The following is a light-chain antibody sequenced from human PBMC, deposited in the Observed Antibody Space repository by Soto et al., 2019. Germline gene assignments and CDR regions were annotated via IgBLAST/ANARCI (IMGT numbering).Light chain of an antibody. V-gene: IGKV1-39*01. CDR1: QSISSY. CDR3: QQSYSTPIT. Sequence: IQRTQSPSSLSASVGDRVTITCRASQSISSYLNWYQQKPGRAPKLLIYAASSLQSGVPSRFSGSGSGTDFTLTISSLQPEDFETYDCQQSYSTPITFGQGTRLEIK. CDR2: AAS. J-gene: IGKJ5*01.